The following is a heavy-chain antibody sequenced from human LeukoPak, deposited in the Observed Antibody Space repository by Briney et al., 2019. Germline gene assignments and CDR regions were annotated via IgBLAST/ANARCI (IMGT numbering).Heavy chain of an antibody. CDR3: AKDRLPLIRGVDY. V-gene: IGHV3-21*01. D-gene: IGHD3-10*01. Sequence: PGGSLRLSCAASGFTFSNYAMNWVRQAPGKGLEWVSSISSSTSYIYYADSVKGRFTISRDNAKNSLYLQMNSLRAEDTAVYYCAKDRLPLIRGVDYWGQGTLVTVSS. CDR2: ISSSTSYI. J-gene: IGHJ4*02. CDR1: GFTFSNYA.